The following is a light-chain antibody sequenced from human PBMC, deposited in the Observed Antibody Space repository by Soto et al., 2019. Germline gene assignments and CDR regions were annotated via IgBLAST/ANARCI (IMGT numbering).Light chain of an antibody. J-gene: IGKJ4*01. Sequence: DIQMTQSPSTLSASVGDRVTITCRASQRISSWLAWYQQKPGKAPKLLIYEASILQSGVPSRFSGSGSGTEFTLTISSLQPDDFATYYCQHFLSYPLTFGGGTKVGI. CDR3: QHFLSYPLT. V-gene: IGKV1-5*03. CDR1: QRISSW. CDR2: EAS.